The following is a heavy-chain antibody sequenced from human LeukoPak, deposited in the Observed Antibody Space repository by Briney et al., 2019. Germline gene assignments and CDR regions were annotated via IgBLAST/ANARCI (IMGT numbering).Heavy chain of an antibody. CDR2: IGDSGRNT. CDR1: GFTFSSYA. J-gene: IGHJ4*02. Sequence: GGSLRLSCAASGFTFSSYAMTWVRQAPGKGLEWVSAIGDSGRNTYYADSMRGRFTISRDNSKNTLYLQMNSLRAEDTAIYYCAKDPMIRGATYDDWGQGTPVTVSS. V-gene: IGHV3-23*01. D-gene: IGHD3-10*01. CDR3: AKDPMIRGATYDD.